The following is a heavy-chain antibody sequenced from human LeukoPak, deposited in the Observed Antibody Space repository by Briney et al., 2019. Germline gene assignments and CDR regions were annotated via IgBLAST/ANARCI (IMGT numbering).Heavy chain of an antibody. CDR2: IIPILGIA. CDR1: GGTFSSYT. V-gene: IGHV1-69*02. D-gene: IGHD2-15*01. Sequence: ASVTVSCKASGGTFSSYTISWVRQAPGQGLEWMGRIIPILGIANYAQKFQGRVTITADKSTSTAYMELSSLRSEDTAVYYCARGGGYCSGGSCHRSGFDPWGQGTLVTISS. CDR3: ARGGGYCSGGSCHRSGFDP. J-gene: IGHJ5*02.